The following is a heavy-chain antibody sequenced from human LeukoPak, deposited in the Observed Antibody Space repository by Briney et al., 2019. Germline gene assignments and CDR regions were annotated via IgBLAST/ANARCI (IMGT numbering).Heavy chain of an antibody. Sequence: GASVKVSCKTSGYTFTNYGMHWVRQAPGQRLEWMGWINGGNGNAKYSQNFQGRVTIIRDTSASTAYMELSSLRSDDTAVYYCATGSRLKGYDYWGQGTLVTVSS. J-gene: IGHJ4*02. D-gene: IGHD2-2*01. V-gene: IGHV1-3*01. CDR2: INGGNGNA. CDR3: ATGSRLKGYDY. CDR1: GYTFTNYG.